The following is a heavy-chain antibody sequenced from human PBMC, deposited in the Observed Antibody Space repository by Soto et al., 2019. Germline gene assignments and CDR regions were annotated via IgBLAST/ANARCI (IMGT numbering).Heavy chain of an antibody. CDR1: GGSISSYY. CDR3: ARGRGDGYNGLDY. CDR2: IYYSGST. J-gene: IGHJ4*02. Sequence: SETLSLTCTVSGGSISSYYWSWIRQPPGKGLEWIGYIYYSGSTNYNPSLKSRVTISVDTSKNQSSLKLSSVTAADTAVYYCARGRGDGYNGLDYWGQGTLVTVSS. D-gene: IGHD5-12*01. V-gene: IGHV4-59*01.